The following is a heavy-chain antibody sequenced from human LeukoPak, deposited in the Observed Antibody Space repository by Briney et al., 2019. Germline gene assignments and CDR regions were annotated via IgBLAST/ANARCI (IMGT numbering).Heavy chain of an antibody. Sequence: GGSLRLSCAASGFSISDYWMTWVRQAPGKGLEWVANIKQDGSEKTYVDSVKGRFTISRDNAKNSLYLQMNSLRVEDTAMYYCVRDGGTDWYDPWGQGTLVTVFS. CDR3: VRDGGTDWYDP. J-gene: IGHJ5*02. CDR2: IKQDGSEK. CDR1: GFSISDYW. D-gene: IGHD3-16*01. V-gene: IGHV3-7*01.